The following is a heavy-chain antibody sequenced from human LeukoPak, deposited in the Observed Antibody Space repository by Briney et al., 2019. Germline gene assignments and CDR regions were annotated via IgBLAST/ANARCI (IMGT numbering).Heavy chain of an antibody. CDR3: AGRITVANTLEF. CDR2: ISISGST. J-gene: IGHJ4*02. V-gene: IGHV3-23*01. Sequence: PGGSLRLSCAASGFTLSISALSWVRQAPGKGLEWVSVISISGSTYYADSVKGRFTISRDNSKNTLYLQINSLGVEDTAVYYCAGRITVANTLEFWGQGTLVTVSS. D-gene: IGHD6-19*01. CDR1: GFTLSISA.